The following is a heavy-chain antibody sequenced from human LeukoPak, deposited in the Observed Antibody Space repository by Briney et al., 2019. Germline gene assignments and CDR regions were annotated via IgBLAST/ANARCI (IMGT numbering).Heavy chain of an antibody. J-gene: IGHJ3*02. V-gene: IGHV3-20*04. CDR2: INWNGGST. D-gene: IGHD5-24*01. CDR3: ARVRNGYSYDAFDI. Sequence: GGSLRLSCAASGFTFDDYGMSWVRQAPGKGLEWVSGINWNGGSTGYADSVKGRFTISRDNAKNSLYLQMNSLRAEDTALYYCARVRNGYSYDAFDIWGQGTMVTVSS. CDR1: GFTFDDYG.